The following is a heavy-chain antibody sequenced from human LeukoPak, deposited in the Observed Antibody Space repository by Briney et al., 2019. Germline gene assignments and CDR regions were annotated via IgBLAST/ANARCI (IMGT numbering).Heavy chain of an antibody. CDR3: ARDFLHGGV. D-gene: IGHD3-10*01. CDR2: INTDGSTT. V-gene: IGHV3-74*01. J-gene: IGHJ4*02. CDR1: GFTFSSYW. Sequence: GGSLRLSCAASGFTFSSYWMHWVRQVPGKGLVWVSRINTDGSTTSYADSVKGRSTISRDNAKNTLYLQMNSLRAEDTAVYYCARDFLHGGVWGQGTLVTVSP.